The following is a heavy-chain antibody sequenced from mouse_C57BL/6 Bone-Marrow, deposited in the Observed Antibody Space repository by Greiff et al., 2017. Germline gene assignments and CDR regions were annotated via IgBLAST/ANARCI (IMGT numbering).Heavy chain of an antibody. CDR2: ISSGSSTI. J-gene: IGHJ2*01. CDR1: GFTFSDYG. V-gene: IGHV5-17*01. CDR3: ARMCPLLLFFDY. Sequence: EVKLVESGGGLVKPGGSLKLSCAASGFTFSDYGMHWVRQAPEKGLEWVAYISSGSSTIYYADTVKGRFTISRDNAKNTLFLQMTRLRSEDTAMYYCARMCPLLLFFDYCGQGTTLTVSS. D-gene: IGHD1-1*02.